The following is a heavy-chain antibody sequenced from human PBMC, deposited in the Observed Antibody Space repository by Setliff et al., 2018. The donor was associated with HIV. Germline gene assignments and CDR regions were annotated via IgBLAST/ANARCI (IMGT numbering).Heavy chain of an antibody. CDR2: IYYSGST. D-gene: IGHD6-13*01. Sequence: PSETLSLTCTVSGGSISSHYWSWIRQPPGKGLEWIGGIYYSGSTYYNPSLQSRVTISIDMSKNHFSLNLKSVTAADTAIYYCARGLTAPAAAGSWGQGMLVTVSS. J-gene: IGHJ5*02. CDR1: GGSISSHY. CDR3: ARGLTAPAAAGS. V-gene: IGHV4-59*08.